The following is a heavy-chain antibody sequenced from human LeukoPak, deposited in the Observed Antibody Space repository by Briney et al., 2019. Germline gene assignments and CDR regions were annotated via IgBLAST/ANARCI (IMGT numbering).Heavy chain of an antibody. CDR3: ARLVDTAGFWYFDL. J-gene: IGHJ2*01. Sequence: ASVKVSCKASGGTFSSYAISWVRQAPGQGLEWMGGIIPIFGTANYAQKFQGRVTITADESTSTAYMELSSLRSEDTAVYYCARLVDTAGFWYFDLWGRGTLVTVSS. V-gene: IGHV1-69*13. CDR2: IIPIFGTA. CDR1: GGTFSSYA. D-gene: IGHD5-18*01.